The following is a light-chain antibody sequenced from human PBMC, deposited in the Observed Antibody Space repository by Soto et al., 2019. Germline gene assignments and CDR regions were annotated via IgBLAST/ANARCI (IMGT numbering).Light chain of an antibody. Sequence: EIVVTQTPCPLSLSPGERATLSCSASHSDTKSLAWYQQKPGQAPRLLIYGASSRATGIPDRFSGSGSGTDFTLTISRLEPEDFAVYYCQQYGVSPRTFGQGTRVE. CDR1: HSDTKS. V-gene: IGKV3-20*01. J-gene: IGKJ1*01. CDR3: QQYGVSPRT. CDR2: GAS.